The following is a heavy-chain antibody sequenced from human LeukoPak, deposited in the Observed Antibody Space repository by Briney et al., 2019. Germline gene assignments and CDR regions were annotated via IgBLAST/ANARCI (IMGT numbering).Heavy chain of an antibody. D-gene: IGHD3-10*01. CDR3: ARDGSGNWFDP. V-gene: IGHV1-18*01. J-gene: IGHJ5*02. CDR2: INAYNGNT. Sequence: ASVKVSCKASGYTFISYGISWARQAPGQGLEWMGWINAYNGNTNYAQKFQDRFSMTTDTSTSTAYMELRSLRSDDTAIYYCARDGSGNWFDPWGQGTLVTVSS. CDR1: GYTFISYG.